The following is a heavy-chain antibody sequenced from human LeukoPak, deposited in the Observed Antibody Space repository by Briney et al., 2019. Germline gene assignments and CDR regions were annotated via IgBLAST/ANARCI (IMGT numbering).Heavy chain of an antibody. CDR1: GFTFSSHA. CDR3: AKAGRASLTEAVAGTRSGYYFDY. J-gene: IGHJ4*02. Sequence: AGSLRLSCASSGFTFSSHARSWVRQAPGKGLQWVSAISGRGGSTNYTDSVKGRFTIYRDNSKNTLYLQMNSLRAEDTAVYYCAKAGRASLTEAVAGTRSGYYFDYWGQGTLVTVSS. D-gene: IGHD6-19*01. V-gene: IGHV3-23*01. CDR2: ISGRGGST.